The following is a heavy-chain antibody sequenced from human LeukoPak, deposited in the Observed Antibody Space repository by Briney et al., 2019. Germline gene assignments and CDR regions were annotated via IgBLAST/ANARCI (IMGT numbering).Heavy chain of an antibody. D-gene: IGHD6-19*01. CDR3: ASQAVAGYPWDY. J-gene: IGHJ4*02. Sequence: SVKVSCKASGGTFSSYAISWVRQAPGQGLEWMGRIIPIFGTANYAQKFQGRVTITTDESTSTAYMELSSLRSEDTAVYYCASQAVAGYPWDYWGQGNLVTVSS. V-gene: IGHV1-69*05. CDR1: GGTFSSYA. CDR2: IIPIFGTA.